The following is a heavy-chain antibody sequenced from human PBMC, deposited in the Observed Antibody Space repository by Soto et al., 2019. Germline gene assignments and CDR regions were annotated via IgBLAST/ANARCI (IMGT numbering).Heavy chain of an antibody. J-gene: IGHJ4*02. CDR3: ALSSDGYNTPDLLLDF. CDR2: IILSFGRA. CDR1: GDTFSSYA. Sequence: SVKVSCKASGDTFSSYAMNWVRQAPGQGLEWMGGIILSFGRASYAQKFQGRVTITGDESTSTACMEMSSLRSEDTAVYYCALSSDGYNTPDLLLDFWGQGTLVTVSS. D-gene: IGHD5-12*01. V-gene: IGHV1-69*13.